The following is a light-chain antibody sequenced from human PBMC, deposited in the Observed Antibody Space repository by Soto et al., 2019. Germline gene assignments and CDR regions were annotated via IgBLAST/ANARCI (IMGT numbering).Light chain of an antibody. J-gene: IGKJ1*01. CDR3: QQHNNWPPWT. CDR2: GAS. CDR1: QSVSSN. V-gene: IGKV3-15*01. Sequence: EIVMTQSPATLSVSPGERATLSCRASQSVSSNLAWYQQKPGQAPRLLIYGASTRATGIPARFSGSGSGTEFTLTISSLQSEDFAVYYCQQHNNWPPWTFGQGTRW.